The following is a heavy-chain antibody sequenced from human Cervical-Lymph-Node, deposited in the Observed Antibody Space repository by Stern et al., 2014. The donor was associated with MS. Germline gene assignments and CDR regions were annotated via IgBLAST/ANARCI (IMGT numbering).Heavy chain of an antibody. Sequence: QVQLQESGPGLVKPSQTLSLTCTVSGGSISSGSYYWSWIRQPAGKGLEWIGRIYTSGSTNYNPSLKSRVTISVDTSKNQFSLKLSSVTAADTAVYYCAIERRYGNYFDYWGQGTLVTVSS. CDR3: AIERRYGNYFDY. J-gene: IGHJ4*02. CDR2: IYTSGST. V-gene: IGHV4-61*02. CDR1: GGSISSGSYY. D-gene: IGHD1-14*01.